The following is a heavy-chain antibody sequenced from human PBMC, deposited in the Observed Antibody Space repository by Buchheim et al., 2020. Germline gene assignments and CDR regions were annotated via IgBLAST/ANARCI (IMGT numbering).Heavy chain of an antibody. Sequence: QVQLQQWGAGLLKPSETLSLTCAVYGGSFSGYXWSWIRQPPGKGLEWIGEINHSGSTNYNPSLKSRVTXSVDTSKNQFSMKLSSVTAADTAVYYCARGSTPAALFQHWGQGTL. CDR1: GGSFSGYX. CDR3: ARGSTPAALFQH. V-gene: IGHV4-34*01. D-gene: IGHD2-15*01. CDR2: INHSGST. J-gene: IGHJ1*01.